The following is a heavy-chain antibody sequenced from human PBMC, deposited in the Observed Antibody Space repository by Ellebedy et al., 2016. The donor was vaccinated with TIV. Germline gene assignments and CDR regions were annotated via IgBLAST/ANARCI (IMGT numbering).Heavy chain of an antibody. D-gene: IGHD3-3*01. V-gene: IGHV1-69*04. CDR1: GCTFSSYA. CDR2: IIPILAIA. J-gene: IGHJ4*02. Sequence: AASVKVSCKASGCTFSSYAISWVRQAPGQGLEWMGRIIPILAIADYAQKLQGRVTMTRDTSTSTVYMELSSLRSEDTAVYYCARDDLEDFWSGYPDYWGQGTLVTVSS. CDR3: ARDDLEDFWSGYPDY.